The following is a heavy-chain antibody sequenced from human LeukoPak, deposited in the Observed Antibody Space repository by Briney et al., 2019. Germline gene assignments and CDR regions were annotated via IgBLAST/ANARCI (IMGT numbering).Heavy chain of an antibody. Sequence: ASVKVSCKASGYTFTSYYMHWVRRAPGQGLEWMGIINPSGGGTSYSQKFQGRVTMTTDTSTSTLYMELSSLRSEDTAVYYCASGAAAGTFSIGYWGQGTLLTVSS. D-gene: IGHD6-13*01. J-gene: IGHJ4*02. CDR2: INPSGGGT. V-gene: IGHV1-46*01. CDR3: ASGAAAGTFSIGY. CDR1: GYTFTSYY.